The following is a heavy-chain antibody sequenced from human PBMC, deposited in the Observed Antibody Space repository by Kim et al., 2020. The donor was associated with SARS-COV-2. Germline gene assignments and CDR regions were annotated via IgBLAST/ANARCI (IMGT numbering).Heavy chain of an antibody. J-gene: IGHJ3*02. CDR2: IYYSGST. Sequence: SETLSLTCTVSGDSISSYYWSWIRQPPGKGLEWIGYIYYSGSTNYNPSLKSRVTISVDTSKNQFSLKLSSVTAADTAVYYCAGGRRYCSSTSCRLDAFDIWGQGTIVTVSS. CDR3: AGGRRYCSSTSCRLDAFDI. D-gene: IGHD2-2*01. CDR1: GDSISSYY. V-gene: IGHV4-59*13.